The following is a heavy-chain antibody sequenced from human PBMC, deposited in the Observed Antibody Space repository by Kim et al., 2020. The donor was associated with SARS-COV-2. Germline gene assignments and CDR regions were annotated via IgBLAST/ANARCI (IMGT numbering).Heavy chain of an antibody. J-gene: IGHJ4*02. D-gene: IGHD3-22*01. CDR2: IYYSGST. V-gene: IGHV4-31*03. Sequence: SETRSLTCTVSGGSISSGGYYWSWIRHHPGNGLEWIGYIYYSGSTDYNPSLKSRVTISVDTSKNQFSLKLSSVTAADTAVYYCARGRTTMIVVVMYFDYWGQGTLVTVSS. CDR3: ARGRTTMIVVVMYFDY. CDR1: GGSISSGGYY.